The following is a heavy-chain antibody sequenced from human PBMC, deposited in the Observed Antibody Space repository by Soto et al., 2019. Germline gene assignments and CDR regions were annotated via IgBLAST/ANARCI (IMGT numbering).Heavy chain of an antibody. J-gene: IGHJ4*02. V-gene: IGHV4-4*02. Sequence: QVQLQESGPGLVKPSGTLSLTCAVSGGSISSSNWWSWVRQPPGKGLAWIGEIYHSGSTNYNPSLKSRVYISVDKSKKQFSMRLSSVTAADTAVYYCARVRTDYSGDYEYYFDYWVQGTLVTVSS. CDR2: IYHSGST. CDR3: ARVRTDYSGDYEYYFDY. D-gene: IGHD4-17*01. CDR1: GGSISSSNW.